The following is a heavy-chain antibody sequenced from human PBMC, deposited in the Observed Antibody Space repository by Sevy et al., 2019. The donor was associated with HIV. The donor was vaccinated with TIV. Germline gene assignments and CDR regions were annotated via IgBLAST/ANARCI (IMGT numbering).Heavy chain of an antibody. J-gene: IGHJ3*02. V-gene: IGHV3-30*02. Sequence: GGSLRLSCAASGFTFSSYGMHWVRQAPGKGLEWVGFIRYDGSNKYYAHSVKGRFTISRDNSKNTLYLQMNSLRAEETAVYYCAKGGYYDSSGYYYFGLDAFDIWGQGTIVTVSS. D-gene: IGHD3-22*01. CDR3: AKGGYYDSSGYYYFGLDAFDI. CDR1: GFTFSSYG. CDR2: IRYDGSNK.